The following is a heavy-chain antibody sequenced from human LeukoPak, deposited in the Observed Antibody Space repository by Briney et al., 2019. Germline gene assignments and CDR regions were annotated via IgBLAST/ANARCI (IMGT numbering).Heavy chain of an antibody. CDR1: SGSITSYY. V-gene: IGHV4-59*01. CDR2: IYYSGST. Sequence: PSETLTLTCTVSSGSITSYYWSWVRQPPGKGLEWIGYIYYSGSTNYNPSLKSRVTISVDTSKSQFSLRLISVTAADTAVYYCARGGGISHYYYYMDVWGKGTTVTISS. J-gene: IGHJ6*03. D-gene: IGHD6-13*01. CDR3: ARGGGISHYYYYMDV.